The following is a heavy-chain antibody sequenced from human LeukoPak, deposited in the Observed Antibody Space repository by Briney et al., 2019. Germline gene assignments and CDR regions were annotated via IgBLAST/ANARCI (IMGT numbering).Heavy chain of an antibody. CDR1: GFTFSSYG. CDR2: IWYDGSNE. Sequence: GRSLRLSCAASGFTFSSYGMHWVRQAPGKGLEWVAVIWYDGSNEYYADSVKGRFTISRDNSKNTLYLQMNSLRAEDTAVYYCARDRRDYYDSSGYYGDYWGQGTLVTVSS. CDR3: ARDRRDYYDSSGYYGDY. J-gene: IGHJ4*02. D-gene: IGHD3-22*01. V-gene: IGHV3-33*01.